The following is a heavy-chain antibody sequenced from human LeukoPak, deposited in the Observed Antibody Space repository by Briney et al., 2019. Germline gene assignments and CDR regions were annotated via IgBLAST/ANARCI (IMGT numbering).Heavy chain of an antibody. V-gene: IGHV3-7*01. CDR2: IKQDGSQS. Sequence: GGSLRLSCAASGFIFSNVWMSWVRQAPGKGLEWVANIKQDGSQSYYVDSVQGRFTISRDTARNSLHLQINSLRAEDTAMYYCAIEGSGRSLAHWGQGTLVTVSS. CDR3: AIEGSGRSLAH. CDR1: GFIFSNVW. D-gene: IGHD3-3*01. J-gene: IGHJ4*02.